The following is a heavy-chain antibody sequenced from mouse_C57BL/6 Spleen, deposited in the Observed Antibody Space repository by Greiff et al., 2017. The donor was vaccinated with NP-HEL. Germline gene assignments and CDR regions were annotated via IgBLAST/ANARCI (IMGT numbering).Heavy chain of an antibody. V-gene: IGHV1-69*01. J-gene: IGHJ2*01. CDR1: GYTFTSYW. D-gene: IGHD4-1*01. CDR3: ARDWDGGFDY. CDR2: IDPSDSYT. Sequence: QVQLQQPGAELVMPGASVKLSCKASGYTFTSYWMHWVKQRPGQGLEWIGEIDPSDSYTNYNQKFKGKSTLTVDISSSTAYMQLSSLTSEDSAVYYCARDWDGGFDYWGQGTTLTVSS.